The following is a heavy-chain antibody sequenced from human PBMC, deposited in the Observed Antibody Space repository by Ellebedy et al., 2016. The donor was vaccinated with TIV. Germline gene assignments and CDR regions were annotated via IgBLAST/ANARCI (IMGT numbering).Heavy chain of an antibody. Sequence: GESLKISXATSGFSMSGYEMSWVRQAPGKGLEWVSSISYDSTYRYYAGSVRGRFTISRDNAQGSLFLEMNSLRAEDAAVYYCAKDWSYGDYATAHFDYWGQGTLVTVSS. CDR1: GFSMSGYE. J-gene: IGHJ4*02. CDR3: AKDWSYGDYATAHFDY. V-gene: IGHV3-21*01. CDR2: ISYDSTYR. D-gene: IGHD4-17*01.